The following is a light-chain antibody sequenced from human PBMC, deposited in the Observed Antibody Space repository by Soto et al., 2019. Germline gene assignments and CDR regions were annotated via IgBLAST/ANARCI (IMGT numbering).Light chain of an antibody. Sequence: QPVLTQPASVSGSPGQSIAISCTGTSSDVGGYNYVSWYQQHPGKAPKLIIYDVSNRPSGVSNRFSGSKSGNTASLTISGLQAEDEADYYCSSYTGSSTDVFGTGTKLTVL. CDR1: SSDVGGYNY. CDR3: SSYTGSSTDV. CDR2: DVS. J-gene: IGLJ1*01. V-gene: IGLV2-14*03.